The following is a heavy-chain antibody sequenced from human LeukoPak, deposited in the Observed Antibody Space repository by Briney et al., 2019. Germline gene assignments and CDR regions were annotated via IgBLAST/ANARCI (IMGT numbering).Heavy chain of an antibody. CDR1: GFTFSNYW. V-gene: IGHV3-74*01. CDR2: INSDGSST. D-gene: IGHD4-17*01. Sequence: GGSLRLSCAASGFTFSNYWMHWVRQAPGKGLVWVSRINSDGSSTNYADSVKGRFTISRDNAKNSLYLQMNSLRAEDTAVYYCARSNYGDYVGYFDYWGQGTLVTVSS. J-gene: IGHJ4*02. CDR3: ARSNYGDYVGYFDY.